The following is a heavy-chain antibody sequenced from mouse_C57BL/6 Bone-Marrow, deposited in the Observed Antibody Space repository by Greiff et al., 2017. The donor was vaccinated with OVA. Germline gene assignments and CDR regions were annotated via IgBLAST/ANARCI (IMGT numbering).Heavy chain of an antibody. V-gene: IGHV7-1*01. CDR1: GFTFSDFY. D-gene: IGHD1-1*01. CDR3: ARGSPYYGSPYWYFDV. J-gene: IGHJ1*03. Sequence: EVQRVESGGGLVQSGRSLRLSCATSGFTFSDFYMEWVRQAPGKGLEWIAASRNKANDYTTEYSASVKGRFIVSRDTSQSILYHQMNALRAEDTAIYYCARGSPYYGSPYWYFDVWGTGTTVTVSS. CDR2: SRNKANDYTT.